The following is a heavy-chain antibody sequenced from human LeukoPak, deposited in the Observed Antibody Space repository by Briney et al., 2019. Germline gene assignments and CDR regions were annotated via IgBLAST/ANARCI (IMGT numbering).Heavy chain of an antibody. Sequence: ASVRVSCKGSGYTFTQYFIHWMRQAPGQGLEWMGRIRSDSGNTEYAQRFQGRVTMTRDTSITTVYMELHSLTFDDAAVYYCARDLSSTPNWELDYWGQGAMVTVSS. CDR2: IRSDSGNT. J-gene: IGHJ4*02. CDR3: ARDLSSTPNWELDY. V-gene: IGHV1-2*06. D-gene: IGHD1-26*01. CDR1: GYTFTQYF.